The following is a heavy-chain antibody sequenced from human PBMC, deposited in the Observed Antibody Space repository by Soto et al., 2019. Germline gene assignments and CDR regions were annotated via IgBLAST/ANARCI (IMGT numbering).Heavy chain of an antibody. J-gene: IGHJ4*02. CDR2: ISGGGGNT. CDR1: GFTFSSSD. V-gene: IGHV3-23*01. Sequence: GGSLRLSCAASGFTFSSSDMSWVRQVPGKGLEWVSTISGGGGNTYYADSVKGRFTISRDNSKDTLFLQMNSLRAEDTALFFCARDHFYSSVYFPFDYWGQGALVTVSS. CDR3: ARDHFYSSVYFPFDY. D-gene: IGHD3-22*01.